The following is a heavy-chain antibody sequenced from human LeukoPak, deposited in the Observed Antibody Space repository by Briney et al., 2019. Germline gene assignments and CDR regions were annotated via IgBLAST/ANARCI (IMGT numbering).Heavy chain of an antibody. CDR1: GFTFSSYE. J-gene: IGHJ3*02. D-gene: IGHD1-20*01. CDR2: INQGGSAK. CDR3: AGTYNWNGVGDFDI. Sequence: GESLRLSCAASGFTFSSYEMNWVRQAPGKGLEWVANINQGGSAKYYVDSVKGRFTISRDNPKNSLYLQMNSLRAEDTAVYFCAGTYNWNGVGDFDIWGQGTMVTVSS. V-gene: IGHV3-7*03.